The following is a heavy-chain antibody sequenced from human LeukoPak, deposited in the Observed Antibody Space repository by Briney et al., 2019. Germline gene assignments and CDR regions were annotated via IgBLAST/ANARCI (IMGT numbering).Heavy chain of an antibody. CDR2: ISPAGGTT. J-gene: IGHJ4*02. CDR3: AKDNLVGYDSSGYYIFDY. Sequence: GGSLRLSCAVSGFTFSSEAMGWVRQLPGGGLEWVSTISPAGGTTYYAESMKGRFTISRDNSKSTLYLQMNSLRVEDTAVYYCAKDNLVGYDSSGYYIFDYWGQGTLVTVSS. CDR1: GFTFSSEA. V-gene: IGHV3-23*01. D-gene: IGHD3-22*01.